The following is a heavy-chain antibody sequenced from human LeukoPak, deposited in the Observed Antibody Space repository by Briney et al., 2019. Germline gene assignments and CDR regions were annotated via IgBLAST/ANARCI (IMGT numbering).Heavy chain of an antibody. V-gene: IGHV3-23*01. CDR2: ISGSGGST. J-gene: IGHJ6*02. CDR3: AKDRRLGIVVVVATFGMDV. D-gene: IGHD2-15*01. CDR1: GFTFSSCA. Sequence: GGSLRLSCAASGFTFSSCAMSWVRQAPGKGLEWVSAISGSGGSTYYADSVKGRFTISRDNSKNTLYLQMNSLRAEDTAVYYCAKDRRLGIVVVVATFGMDVWGQGTTVTVSS.